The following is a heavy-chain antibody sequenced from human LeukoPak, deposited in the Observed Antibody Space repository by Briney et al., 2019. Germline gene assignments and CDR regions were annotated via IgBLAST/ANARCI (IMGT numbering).Heavy chain of an antibody. Sequence: GESLQISCKGSGYSFTSYWIGWVRQLPGKGLGWLGIIYPGDSDTRYSPSFQGQVTISADKSISTAYLQWSSLKASDTAMYYCARRADYIDYGMDVWGQGTTVTVSS. V-gene: IGHV5-51*01. CDR3: ARRADYIDYGMDV. D-gene: IGHD4-11*01. CDR1: GYSFTSYW. J-gene: IGHJ6*02. CDR2: IYPGDSDT.